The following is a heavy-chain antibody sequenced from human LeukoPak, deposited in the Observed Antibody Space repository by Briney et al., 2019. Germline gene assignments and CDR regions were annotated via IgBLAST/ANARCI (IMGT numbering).Heavy chain of an antibody. D-gene: IGHD6-13*01. V-gene: IGHV1-2*02. Sequence: ASVKVSCKASGYTFTGYYMHWVRQAPGQGLEWMGWINPNSGGTNYAQKFQGRVTITADKSTSTAYMELSSLRSEDTAVYYCARDGDYSSSWSIDYWGQGTLVTVSS. CDR3: ARDGDYSSSWSIDY. CDR1: GYTFTGYY. J-gene: IGHJ4*02. CDR2: INPNSGGT.